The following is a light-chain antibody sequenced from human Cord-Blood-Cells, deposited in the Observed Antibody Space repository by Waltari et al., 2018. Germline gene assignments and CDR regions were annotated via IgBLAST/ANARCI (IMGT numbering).Light chain of an antibody. CDR3: QQYNSYSWT. V-gene: IGKV1-5*03. CDR1: QSISSW. J-gene: IGKJ1*01. CDR2: KAS. Sequence: DIQMTQSPHTLSASVGDRVPTTRRASQSISSWLAWHQQKPGKAPKLLIYKASSLESGAPSRFSGSGCGTEFTLTISSLQPDDFATYYCQQYNSYSWTFGQGTKVEIK.